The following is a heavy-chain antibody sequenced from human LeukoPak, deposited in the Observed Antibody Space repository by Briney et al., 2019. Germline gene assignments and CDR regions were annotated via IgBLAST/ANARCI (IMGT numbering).Heavy chain of an antibody. Sequence: SETLSLTCTVSGGSISSYYWSWIRQPPGKGLEWIGYIYYSGSTNYNPSLKSRVTISVDTSKNQFSLKLSSVTAADTAVYYCARAGGAAAGTDYWGQGTLVTVSS. J-gene: IGHJ4*02. CDR3: ARAGGAAAGTDY. CDR1: GGSISSYY. V-gene: IGHV4-59*01. CDR2: IYYSGST. D-gene: IGHD6-13*01.